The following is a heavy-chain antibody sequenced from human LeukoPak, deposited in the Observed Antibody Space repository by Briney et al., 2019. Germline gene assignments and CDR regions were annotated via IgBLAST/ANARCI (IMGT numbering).Heavy chain of an antibody. J-gene: IGHJ4*02. CDR2: IKQDGSEK. CDR3: ARDLFDYYGSGSFY. V-gene: IGHV3-7*01. D-gene: IGHD3-10*01. CDR1: GFTFSSYW. Sequence: GGSLRLSCAASGFTFSSYWMSWVRQAPGKGLEWVANIKQDGSEKYYVDSVKGRFTISRDNAKNSLYLQMNSLRAEDTAVYYCARDLFDYYGSGSFYGGQGTLVTVSS.